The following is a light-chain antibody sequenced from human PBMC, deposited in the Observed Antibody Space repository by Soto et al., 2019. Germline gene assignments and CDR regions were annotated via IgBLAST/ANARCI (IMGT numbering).Light chain of an antibody. J-gene: IGKJ2*01. CDR3: QQRSNWPPYT. CDR1: QSVSSY. V-gene: IGKV3-11*01. Sequence: EIVLTQSPATLSWSPGERATLSCRASQSVSSYLAWYQQKPGQAPRLLIYDASNMATGIPARFSGSGSGTDFTLTISSLEPEDFAVYYCQQRSNWPPYTFGQGTKLEIK. CDR2: DAS.